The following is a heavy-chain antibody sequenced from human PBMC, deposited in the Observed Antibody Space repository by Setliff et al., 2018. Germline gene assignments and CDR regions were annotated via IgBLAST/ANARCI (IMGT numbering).Heavy chain of an antibody. D-gene: IGHD6-6*01. J-gene: IGHJ6*03. V-gene: IGHV1-69*05. CDR3: AREGVDSRSSTDYRYYMDV. CDR2: NIPIFGTT. CDR1: GGTFSNYD. Sequence: ASVKVSCKASGGTFSNYDISWVRQAPGQGLEWMGGNIPIFGTTNYAQRFQGRVTITTDESTSTAYMELSSLRSEDTAVYYCAREGVDSRSSTDYRYYMDVWGKGTTVTVSS.